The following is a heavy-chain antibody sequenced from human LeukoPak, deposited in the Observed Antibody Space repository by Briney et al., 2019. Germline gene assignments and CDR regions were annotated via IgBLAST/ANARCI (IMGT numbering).Heavy chain of an antibody. J-gene: IGHJ6*02. Sequence: PSETLSLTCAVYGGSFSGYYWSWIRQPPGKGLEWIGEINHSGSTNYNPSLKSRVTISVDTSKNQFSLKLSSVTAADTAVYYCARARGYSYGYRYYYYYGMDVWGQGTTVTVSS. CDR2: INHSGST. V-gene: IGHV4-34*01. CDR1: GGSFSGYY. CDR3: ARARGYSYGYRYYYYYGMDV. D-gene: IGHD5-18*01.